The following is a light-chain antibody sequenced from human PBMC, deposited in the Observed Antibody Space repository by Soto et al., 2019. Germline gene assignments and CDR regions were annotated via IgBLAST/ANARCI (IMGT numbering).Light chain of an antibody. CDR2: DAS. CDR3: QQRSNWPSKIT. V-gene: IGKV3-11*01. Sequence: EIVLTQSPATLSLSPGERATLSCRASQSVSSYLAWYQQKPGQAPRLLIYDASNRATGIPARFSGSGSGTDFTLTISSLEPEDFAVYDCQQRSNWPSKITFGGGTKVEIK. J-gene: IGKJ4*01. CDR1: QSVSSY.